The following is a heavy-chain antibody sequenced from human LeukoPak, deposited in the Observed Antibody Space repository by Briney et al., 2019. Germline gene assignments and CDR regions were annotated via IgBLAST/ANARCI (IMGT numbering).Heavy chain of an antibody. CDR1: GFTFSSYG. J-gene: IGHJ4*02. CDR3: AKDTGSNTAIWYYFHY. Sequence: PGGSLRLSCAASGFTFSSYGMHWVRQAPGKGLEWVALISYDGSNKYYADSVKGRFTISRDNSKNTLYLQMDSLRAEDTAVFYCAKDTGSNTAIWYYFHYWGQGTLVTVSS. D-gene: IGHD4-23*01. V-gene: IGHV3-30*18. CDR2: ISYDGSNK.